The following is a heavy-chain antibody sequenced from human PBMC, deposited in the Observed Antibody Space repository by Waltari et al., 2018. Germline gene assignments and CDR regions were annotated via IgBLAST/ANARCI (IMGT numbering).Heavy chain of an antibody. V-gene: IGHV6-1*01. CDR1: GDSVSSNSAD. Sequence: QVQLQQSGPGLVKPSQTLSLTCAISGDSVSSNSADWNWIRQSPSRGLEWLGRTYYRSRWCDDYAVSVRSRTTSNPDTSKNQFSLQLNSVTPEDTAVYYCASDPDWGWSYYFDYWCPGTLGTVSS. J-gene: IGHJ4*02. D-gene: IGHD7-27*01. CDR3: ASDPDWGWSYYFDY. CDR2: TYYRSRWCD.